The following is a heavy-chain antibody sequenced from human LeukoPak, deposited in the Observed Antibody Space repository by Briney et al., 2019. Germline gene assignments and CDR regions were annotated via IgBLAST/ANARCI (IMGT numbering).Heavy chain of an antibody. CDR2: ICPGDSDT. J-gene: IGHJ4*02. CDR1: GYSFTSYW. D-gene: IGHD4-17*01. CDR3: ARNLDYGDYHYLFDY. V-gene: IGHV5-51*01. Sequence: GESLKISCKGSGYSFTSYWIGWVRQMPGKGLEWMGIICPGDSDTRYSPSFQGQVTISADKSISTAYLQWSSLKASDTAMYYCARNLDYGDYHYLFDYWGQGTLVTVSS.